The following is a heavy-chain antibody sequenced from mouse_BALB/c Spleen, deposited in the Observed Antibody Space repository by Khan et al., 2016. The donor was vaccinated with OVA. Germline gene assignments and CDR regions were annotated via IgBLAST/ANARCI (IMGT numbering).Heavy chain of an antibody. V-gene: IGHV5-17*02. J-gene: IGHJ4*01. CDR2: ISSGSSTI. Sequence: EVKLVESGGGLVQPGGSRKLSCAASGFTFSSFGMHWVRQAPEKGLEWVAFISSGSSTIYYADTVKGRFTISRDDPKNTLFLQMTSLRSEDTAMYYCARSEGLYAMDYWGQGTSVTVSS. CDR3: ARSEGLYAMDY. D-gene: IGHD3-3*01. CDR1: GFTFSSFG.